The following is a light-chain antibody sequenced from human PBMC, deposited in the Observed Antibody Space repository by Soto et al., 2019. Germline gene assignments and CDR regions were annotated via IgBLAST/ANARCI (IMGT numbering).Light chain of an antibody. CDR2: EVN. V-gene: IGLV2-23*02. J-gene: IGLJ2*01. CDR3: CSYAGSRTLV. CDR1: SSDVGSYNF. Sequence: QSALTQPASVSGSPGQSITISCTGTSSDVGSYNFVSWYQQHPGKAPKLMIYEVNKRPSGVSNRFSGSKSGNTASLTISGLQAEDEADYYCCSYAGSRTLVFGRGTKLTVL.